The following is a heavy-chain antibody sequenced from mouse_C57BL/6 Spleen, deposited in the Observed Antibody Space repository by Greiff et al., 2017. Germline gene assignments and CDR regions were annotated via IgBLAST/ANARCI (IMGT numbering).Heavy chain of an antibody. CDR1: GYSFTGYY. V-gene: IGHV1-42*01. D-gene: IGHD4-1*01. CDR2: INPSTGGT. Sequence: EVQLQQSGPELVKPGASVKISCKASGYSFTGYYMNWVKQSPEKSLEWIGEINPSTGGTTYNQKFKAKATLTVDKSSSTAYMQLKSLTSEDSAVYYCARSALGAYWGQGTLVTVAA. CDR3: ARSALGAY. J-gene: IGHJ3*01.